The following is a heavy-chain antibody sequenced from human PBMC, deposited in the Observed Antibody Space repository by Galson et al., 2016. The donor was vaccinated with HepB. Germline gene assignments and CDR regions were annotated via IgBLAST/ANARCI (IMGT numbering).Heavy chain of an antibody. CDR3: ARLIREVTYNN. Sequence: QSGAEVKKPGESLKISCQGSGYSFSNYWIGWVRQKPGKGLDWKGIIAPGDSHTRYSPSCQGQVTIPADNSINTAYLQWNSLKASVTAIYYCARLIREVTYNNWGQGTLVTVSS. D-gene: IGHD3-10*01. J-gene: IGHJ4*02. CDR2: IAPGDSHT. CDR1: GYSFSNYW. V-gene: IGHV5-51*01.